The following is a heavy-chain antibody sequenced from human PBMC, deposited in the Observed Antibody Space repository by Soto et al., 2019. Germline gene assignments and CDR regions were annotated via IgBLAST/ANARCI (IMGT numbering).Heavy chain of an antibody. CDR1: GYTFTNYA. CDR3: ARDGSSWGYNWFDP. J-gene: IGHJ5*02. V-gene: IGHV1-3*01. D-gene: IGHD6-13*01. CDR2: INAGNGNT. Sequence: VKVSCKASGYTFTNYAINWVRQAPGQGLEWMGWINAGNGNTKYSQRFQGRVTITRDTSASTTYMELSNLRSEDTAVYYCARDGSSWGYNWFDPWGQGTLVTVSS.